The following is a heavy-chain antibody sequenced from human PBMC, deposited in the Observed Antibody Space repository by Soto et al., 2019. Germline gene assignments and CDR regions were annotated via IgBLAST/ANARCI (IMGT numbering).Heavy chain of an antibody. CDR3: ARARRAPGYYYDSSGSPSWFDP. V-gene: IGHV1-18*01. CDR2: ISAYNGNT. D-gene: IGHD3-22*01. CDR1: GYTFTSYG. Sequence: VKVSCKASGYTFTSYGISWVRQAPGQGLEWMGWISAYNGNTNYAQKLQGRVTMTTDTSTSTAYMELRSLRSDDTAVYYCARARRAPGYYYDSSGSPSWFDPWGQGTLVTV. J-gene: IGHJ5*02.